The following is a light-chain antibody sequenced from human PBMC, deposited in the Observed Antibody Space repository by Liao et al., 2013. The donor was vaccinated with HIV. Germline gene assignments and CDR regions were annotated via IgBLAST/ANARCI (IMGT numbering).Light chain of an antibody. CDR3: QAWDVSIAV. CDR1: TLGDKY. Sequence: SYELTQPPSVSVSPGQTASITCSGRTLGDKYVCWYQQRPGQSPVLVMYQNTKRPSGIPERFSGSNSGNTATLTISGTQATDEADYYCQAWDVSIAVFGAGTKLTVL. V-gene: IGLV3-1*01. CDR2: QNT. J-gene: IGLJ2*01.